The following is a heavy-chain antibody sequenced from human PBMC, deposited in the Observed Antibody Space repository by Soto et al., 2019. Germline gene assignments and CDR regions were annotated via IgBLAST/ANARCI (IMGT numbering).Heavy chain of an antibody. CDR2: IKSKTDGGTT. D-gene: IGHD6-19*01. J-gene: IGHJ4*02. CDR3: TTDYGDGWPPDY. CDR1: GFTFCDAW. Sequence: PAGSMRLSCAASGFTFCDAWISGARKATGKGLEWVGRIKSKTDGGTTDHAAPVKGRFTISRDDSKNTVYLQMNSLKTEDTAVYYCTTDYGDGWPPDYWGQGTLVTGSS. V-gene: IGHV3-15*01.